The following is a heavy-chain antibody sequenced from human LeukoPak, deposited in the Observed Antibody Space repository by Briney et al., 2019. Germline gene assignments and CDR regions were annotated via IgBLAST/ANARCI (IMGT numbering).Heavy chain of an antibody. Sequence: PSETLSLTCTVSGGSISSYYWSWIRQPPGKGLEWIGYIYYSGSTNYNPSLKSRVTISVDTSKNQFSLKLSSVTAADTAVYYCASHSSGYLPNFDYWGQGTLVTVSS. D-gene: IGHD3-22*01. CDR1: GGSISSYY. J-gene: IGHJ4*02. CDR2: IYYSGST. V-gene: IGHV4-59*08. CDR3: ASHSSGYLPNFDY.